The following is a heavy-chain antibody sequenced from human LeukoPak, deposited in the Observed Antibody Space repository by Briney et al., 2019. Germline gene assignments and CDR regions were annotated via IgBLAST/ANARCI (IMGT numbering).Heavy chain of an antibody. D-gene: IGHD3-9*01. CDR1: GGSISSGSYY. Sequence: SQTLSLTCTVSGGSISSGSYYWNWIRQPAGTGLEWIGRIYTSGSTHYNPPLKSRVTLSVDTSKNQFSLKLSSVTAADTAVYYCARDVMYYDILTGYSPGGYFDYWGQGTLVTVSS. J-gene: IGHJ4*02. CDR2: IYTSGST. CDR3: ARDVMYYDILTGYSPGGYFDY. V-gene: IGHV4-61*02.